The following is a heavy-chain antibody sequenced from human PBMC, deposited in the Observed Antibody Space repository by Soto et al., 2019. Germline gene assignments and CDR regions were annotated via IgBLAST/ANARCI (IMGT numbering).Heavy chain of an antibody. CDR3: ARGDCGELLPEGVFDI. CDR2: IYHSGST. D-gene: IGHD3-10*01. CDR1: GGSISSGGYS. Sequence: QLQLQESGSGLVKPSQTLSLTCDVSGGSISSGGYSWSWIRQPPGKGLEWIGYIYHSGSTYYNPSLKTRVTMSVDRSKNQFSLKLSSVTAADTAVYYGARGDCGELLPEGVFDIWGQGTMVTVSS. V-gene: IGHV4-30-2*01. J-gene: IGHJ3*02.